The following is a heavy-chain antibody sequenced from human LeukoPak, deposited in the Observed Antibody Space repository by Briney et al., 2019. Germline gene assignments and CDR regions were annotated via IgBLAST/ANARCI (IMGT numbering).Heavy chain of an antibody. J-gene: IGHJ4*02. CDR2: ISSDGNNY. CDR1: RFTFSSYA. D-gene: IGHD5-18*01. Sequence: PGGSLRLSCAASRFTFSSYAIHWVRQAPGKGLEWVAVISSDGNNYYYADSVKGRFTISRDNSKNTLYLQMNSLRAEDTAVYYCARDATRGYSYGFPFDYWGQGTLVTVSS. V-gene: IGHV3-30-3*01. CDR3: ARDATRGYSYGFPFDY.